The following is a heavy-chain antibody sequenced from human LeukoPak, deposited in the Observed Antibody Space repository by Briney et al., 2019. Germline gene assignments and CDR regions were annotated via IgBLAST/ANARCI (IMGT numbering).Heavy chain of an antibody. CDR1: GLTFSSYW. CDR2: IKQDGSEK. CDR3: AGSGYDYLASFDY. D-gene: IGHD5-12*01. V-gene: IGHV3-7*01. J-gene: IGHJ4*02. Sequence: GGSLRLSCAASGLTFSSYWMSWVRQAPGKGLEWVANIKQDGSEKYYVDSVKGRFTISRDNAKNSLYLQMNSLRAEDTAVYYCAGSGYDYLASFDYWGQGTLVTVSS.